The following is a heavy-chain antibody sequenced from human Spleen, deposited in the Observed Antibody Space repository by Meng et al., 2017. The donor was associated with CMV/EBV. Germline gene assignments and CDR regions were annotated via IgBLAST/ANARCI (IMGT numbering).Heavy chain of an antibody. CDR2: INPNSGGT. J-gene: IGHJ4*02. CDR3: ARGGGKTYYDFWSAYYMN. CDR1: YTFTGQY. D-gene: IGHD3-3*01. Sequence: YTFTGQYRHWVRQAPGHGLEWMGWINPNSGGTNYEQKFQGRVTMTRDTSISTAYMELSSLRSDDTAVYYCARGGGKTYYDFWSAYYMNWGQGTLVTVSS. V-gene: IGHV1-2*02.